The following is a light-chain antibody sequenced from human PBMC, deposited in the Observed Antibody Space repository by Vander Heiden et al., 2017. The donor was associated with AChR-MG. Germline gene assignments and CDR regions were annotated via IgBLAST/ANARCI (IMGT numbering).Light chain of an antibody. Sequence: QTVVTQEPSFSVSTGGTVTRTCGLSSGSVSTSYYPSWYQQTPGQAPRTLIYYTNTRSSGVPDRFSGSILGNKAALTITGAQADDESDYYCVLYMGSGIWVFGGGTKLTVL. CDR1: SGSVSTSYY. CDR3: VLYMGSGIWV. V-gene: IGLV8-61*01. CDR2: YTN. J-gene: IGLJ3*02.